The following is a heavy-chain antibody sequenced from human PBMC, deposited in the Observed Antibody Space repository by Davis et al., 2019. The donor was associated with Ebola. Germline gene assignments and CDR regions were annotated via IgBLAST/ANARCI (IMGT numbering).Heavy chain of an antibody. CDR3: ARTSSGWHGFDY. D-gene: IGHD6-19*01. CDR2: ISAYNGNT. J-gene: IGHJ4*02. V-gene: IGHV1-18*01. CDR1: RGTFSSYA. Sequence: ASVKVSCQASRGTFSSYAISWVRQAPGQGLEWMGWISAYNGNTNYAQKLQGRVTMTTATSTSTAYMELRSLRSEDTAVYYCARTSSGWHGFDYWGQGTRVTVSS.